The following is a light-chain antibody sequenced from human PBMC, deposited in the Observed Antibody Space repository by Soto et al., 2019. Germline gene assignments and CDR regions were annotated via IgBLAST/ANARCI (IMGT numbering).Light chain of an antibody. CDR2: GAS. CDR3: QQYNNWPQT. V-gene: IGKV3-15*01. CDR1: QSVAGN. Sequence: EIVMTQSPATLSVSPGERATLSCRASQSVAGNLAWYQQKPGQAPRLLTYGASTRATGIPARFSGSGSGTELTLTISSLQSEDFAVYYCQQYNNWPQTFGQGTKVEIK. J-gene: IGKJ1*01.